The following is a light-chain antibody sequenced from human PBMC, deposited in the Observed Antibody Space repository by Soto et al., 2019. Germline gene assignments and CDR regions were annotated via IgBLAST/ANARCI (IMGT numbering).Light chain of an antibody. J-gene: IGKJ2*01. CDR1: QSLNND. Sequence: EIVLTQSPAALALSPGETATLSCRASQSLNNDLAWYQQKPGQAPRRLIYDASDRATGVPARFRGSGSGTDFTLTISSLDPEDFAVYYCRHRSNWPPYTFGQGTKLEI. V-gene: IGKV3-11*01. CDR3: RHRSNWPPYT. CDR2: DAS.